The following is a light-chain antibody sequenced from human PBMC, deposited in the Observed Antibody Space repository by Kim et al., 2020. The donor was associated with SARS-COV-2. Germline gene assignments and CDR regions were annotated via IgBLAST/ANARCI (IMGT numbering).Light chain of an antibody. CDR2: RDR. CDR3: QVWDTNTVV. V-gene: IGLV3-9*01. Sequence: SYELTQPLSVSVPLGQTATITCGGNNIASKNVQWYQQRPGQAPVLVIYRDRSRPSGIPERFSGSNSWNTATLTISGAQAGDEADFYCQVWDTNTVVFGGGTKLTVL. CDR1: NIASKN. J-gene: IGLJ3*02.